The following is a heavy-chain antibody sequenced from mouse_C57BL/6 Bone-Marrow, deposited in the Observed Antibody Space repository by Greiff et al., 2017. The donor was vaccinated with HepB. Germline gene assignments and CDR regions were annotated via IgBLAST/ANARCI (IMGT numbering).Heavy chain of an antibody. CDR2: INYDGSST. J-gene: IGHJ1*03. D-gene: IGHD1-1*01. V-gene: IGHV5-16*01. CDR1: GFTFSDYY. CDR3: ARDSSYWYFDV. Sequence: EVQLVESEGGLVQPGSSMKLSCTASGFTFSDYYMAWVRQVPEKGLEWVANINYDGSSTYYLDSLKSRFIISRDNAKNILYLQVSSLKSEDTATYYCARDSSYWYFDVWGTGTTVTVSS.